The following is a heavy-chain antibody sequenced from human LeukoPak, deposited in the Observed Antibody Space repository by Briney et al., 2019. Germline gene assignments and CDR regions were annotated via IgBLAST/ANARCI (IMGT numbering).Heavy chain of an antibody. CDR1: GFTFSSYW. J-gene: IGHJ5*02. CDR2: ISSSSSYI. D-gene: IGHD1-26*01. V-gene: IGHV3-21*01. CDR3: ARLYSGSFNWFDP. Sequence: GGSLRLSCAASGFTFSSYWMSWVRQAPGQGLEWVSSISSSSSYIYYADSVKGRFTISRDDAKNSLYLQMNSLRAEDTAVYYCARLYSGSFNWFDPWGQGTLVTVSS.